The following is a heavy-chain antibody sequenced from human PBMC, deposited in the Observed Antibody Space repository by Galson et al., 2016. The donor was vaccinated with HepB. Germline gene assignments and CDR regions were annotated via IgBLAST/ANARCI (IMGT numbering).Heavy chain of an antibody. V-gene: IGHV1-24*01. J-gene: IGHJ6*04. Sequence: SVKVSCKVSGYTLTELSMHWVRQAPGKGLEWMGGFDPEDGETIFTQKFQGRVTMTEDTATDTAYMELSSLRSEATAVYYCAILKFGLRSSSSTERDYYGMDVWGKGTTVTVSS. CDR1: GYTLTELS. CDR3: AILKFGLRSSSSTERDYYGMDV. CDR2: FDPEDGET. D-gene: IGHD2-2*01.